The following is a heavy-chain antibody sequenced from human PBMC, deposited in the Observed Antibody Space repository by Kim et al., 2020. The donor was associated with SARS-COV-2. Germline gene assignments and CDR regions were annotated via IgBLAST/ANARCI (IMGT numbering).Heavy chain of an antibody. V-gene: IGHV3-23*01. Sequence: GGSLRLSCTASGFTFSSYAMSWVRQAPGKGLGWVSAISDGGTRTYYADSVKGRFTISRDNSKNTLYLQMTGLRAEDTAVYYCARNDYFNSGSSYYYGMDVWGQGTTVTVSS. CDR1: GFTFSSYA. CDR3: ARNDYFNSGSSYYYGMDV. D-gene: IGHD3-10*01. CDR2: ISDGGTRT. J-gene: IGHJ6*02.